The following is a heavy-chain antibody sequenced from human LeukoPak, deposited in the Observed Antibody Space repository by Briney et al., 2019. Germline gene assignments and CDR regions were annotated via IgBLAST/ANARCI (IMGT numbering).Heavy chain of an antibody. D-gene: IGHD6-13*01. CDR1: EYSFTSYW. Sequence: GESLKISCKASEYSFTSYWIGWVRQMPGKGLEWMGIIYPGDSDTRYSPSFQGQVTISADKSISTAYLQWSSLKASDTAMYYCATGIAGYSRGLRYFDYWGQGTLVIVSS. CDR3: ATGIAGYSRGLRYFDY. CDR2: IYPGDSDT. J-gene: IGHJ4*02. V-gene: IGHV5-51*01.